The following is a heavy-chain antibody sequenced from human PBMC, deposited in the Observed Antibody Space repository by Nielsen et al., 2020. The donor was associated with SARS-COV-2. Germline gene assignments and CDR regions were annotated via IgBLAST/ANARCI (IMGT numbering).Heavy chain of an antibody. CDR1: GGSIRNTY. CDR3: ARGPVSDEYGETVD. Sequence: GSLRLSCAVSGGSIRNTYWGWIRQPPGKRLEWIAYSDHSWRINYNPSLKSRATISADTSKDQISLKLSSVTAADTAVYYCARGPVSDEYGETVDWGQGTLVTVSS. CDR2: SDHSWRI. D-gene: IGHD4-17*01. J-gene: IGHJ4*02. V-gene: IGHV4-4*09.